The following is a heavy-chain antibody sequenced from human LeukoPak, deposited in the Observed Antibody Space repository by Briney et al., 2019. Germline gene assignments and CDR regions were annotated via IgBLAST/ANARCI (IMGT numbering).Heavy chain of an antibody. J-gene: IGHJ4*02. Sequence: GGSLRLSCAASGFTFSTYWMSWVRQAPGKGLEWVANIKEDGNRIYYVDSVKGRFTISRENAKHSLYLQMSSLRAEDTAVYYCARGGWYYFEYWGQGVLVTVSS. CDR3: ARGGWYYFEY. CDR2: IKEDGNRI. V-gene: IGHV3-7*01. CDR1: GFTFSTYW.